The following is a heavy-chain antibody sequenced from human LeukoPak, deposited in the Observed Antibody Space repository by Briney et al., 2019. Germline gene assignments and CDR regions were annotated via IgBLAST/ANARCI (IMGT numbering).Heavy chain of an antibody. Sequence: ASVKVSCKASGGTLSSYAISWVRQAPGQGLEWMGRIIPILGIANYAQKFQGRVTITADKSTSTAYMELSSLRSEDTAVYYCAGMVRGPFDYWGQGTLVTVSS. D-gene: IGHD3-10*01. CDR3: AGMVRGPFDY. CDR2: IIPILGIA. J-gene: IGHJ4*02. CDR1: GGTLSSYA. V-gene: IGHV1-69*04.